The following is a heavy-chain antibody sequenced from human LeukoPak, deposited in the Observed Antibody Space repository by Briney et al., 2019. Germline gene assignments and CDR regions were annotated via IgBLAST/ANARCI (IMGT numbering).Heavy chain of an antibody. CDR3: ASSEYSSSSPDY. CDR2: IYYSGST. Sequence: SETLSLTCTVSGGSISSYFWSWIRQPPGKGLEWIGYIYYSGSTNYNPSLKSRVTISVDTSKNQFSLKLSSVTAADTAVYYCASSEYSSSSPDYWGQGTLVTVSS. D-gene: IGHD6-6*01. CDR1: GGSISSYF. J-gene: IGHJ4*02. V-gene: IGHV4-59*01.